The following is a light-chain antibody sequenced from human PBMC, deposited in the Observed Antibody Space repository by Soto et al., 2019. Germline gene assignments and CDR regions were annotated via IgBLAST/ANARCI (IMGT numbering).Light chain of an antibody. V-gene: IGKV4-1*01. CDR3: QQYYSAPLT. CDR1: QSVLYSSNNKNY. Sequence: DIVMTQSPDSLAVSLGERATINCKSSQSVLYSSNNKNYLAWYQQKPGQPPKLFIYGASTRDSGVPDRFSGSWSGTDFTLTISSLQAEDVAVYYCQQYYSAPLTFGQGTKVEIK. J-gene: IGKJ1*01. CDR2: GAS.